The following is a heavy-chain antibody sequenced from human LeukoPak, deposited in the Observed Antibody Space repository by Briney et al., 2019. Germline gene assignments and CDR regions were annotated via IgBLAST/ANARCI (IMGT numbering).Heavy chain of an antibody. D-gene: IGHD3-9*01. CDR1: GFTFSSYA. Sequence: GGSLRLSCAASGFTFSSYAMSWVRQAPGKGLEWGSTISASGGSTYYTDSVKGPFTISTDNYKNTLYLKMSSLRDEDTDVYYCAKDLLRYFDWLVNNFDYWGQGTLVTVSS. V-gene: IGHV3-23*01. CDR3: AKDLLRYFDWLVNNFDY. J-gene: IGHJ4*02. CDR2: ISASGGST.